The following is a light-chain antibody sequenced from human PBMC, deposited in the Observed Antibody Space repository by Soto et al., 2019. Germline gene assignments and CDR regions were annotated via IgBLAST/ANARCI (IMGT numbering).Light chain of an antibody. CDR1: QSVSRDN. CDR2: GAS. V-gene: IGKV3-20*01. Sequence: EIVLTQSPGTLCLSPGERGTLSCRASQSVSRDNLAWYQQKPGQAPRLLIYGASNRAPGIPDRFSGSGSGTDFTLTISRLEPEDFAVYYCQQYDMEPYIFGPGSKVEIK. CDR3: QQYDMEPYI. J-gene: IGKJ2*01.